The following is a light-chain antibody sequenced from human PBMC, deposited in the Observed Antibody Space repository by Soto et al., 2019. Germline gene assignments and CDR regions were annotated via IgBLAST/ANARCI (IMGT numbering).Light chain of an antibody. J-gene: IGKJ2*01. Sequence: AIQMTQSPSSLSASVGDRVTITCRASQGIGNALGWYQQKPGKAPKVLIYAASSLQSGVPSRFSGSGSGTDFTLTITILQPEDSATYYCLQDYNYPHTFGQGTKLQI. V-gene: IGKV1-6*01. CDR1: QGIGNA. CDR3: LQDYNYPHT. CDR2: AAS.